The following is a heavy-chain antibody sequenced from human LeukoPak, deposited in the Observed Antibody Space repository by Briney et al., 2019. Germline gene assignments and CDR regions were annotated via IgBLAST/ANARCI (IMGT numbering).Heavy chain of an antibody. CDR2: INHSGST. D-gene: IGHD3-22*01. Sequence: PSETLSLTCAVYGGSFSGYYWSWIRQPPGKGLEWIGEINHSGSTNYNPSLKSRVTISVDTSKNQFSLKLSSVTAADTAVYYCARGGIMIVGDDAFDIWGQGTMVTVSS. CDR1: GGSFSGYY. V-gene: IGHV4-34*01. CDR3: ARGGIMIVGDDAFDI. J-gene: IGHJ3*02.